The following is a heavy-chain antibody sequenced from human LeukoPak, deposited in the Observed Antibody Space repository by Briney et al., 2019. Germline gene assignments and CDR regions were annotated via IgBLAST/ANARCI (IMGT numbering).Heavy chain of an antibody. V-gene: IGHV4-4*07. Sequence: SETLSLTCTVSGASISRYYWSWIRQPAGKGPEWIGRIYTSGSTNYNPSLKSRVTMSGATSKNQFSLKLSYVTAADTAMYYCARDYVLHWFDPWGQGTLVTVSS. CDR3: ARDYVLHWFDP. CDR1: GASISRYY. D-gene: IGHD3-16*01. J-gene: IGHJ5*02. CDR2: IYTSGST.